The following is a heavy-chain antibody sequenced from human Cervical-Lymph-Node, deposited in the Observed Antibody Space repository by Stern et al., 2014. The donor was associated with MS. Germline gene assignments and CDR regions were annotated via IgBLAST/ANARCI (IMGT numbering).Heavy chain of an antibody. CDR1: GYTFTTSH. V-gene: IGHV1-8*01. Sequence: VQLVESGAEVKKPGASVKVSCKASGYTFTTSHVDWGRQAPGQGLEWVGWMNPKSGNTGYAEKFQGRVTMTRNTSISTAYIELTNLRSEDTAVYYCAARAASSRHDASDIWGQGTMVIVSS. CDR3: AARAASSRHDASDI. J-gene: IGHJ3*02. CDR2: MNPKSGNT. D-gene: IGHD2-15*01.